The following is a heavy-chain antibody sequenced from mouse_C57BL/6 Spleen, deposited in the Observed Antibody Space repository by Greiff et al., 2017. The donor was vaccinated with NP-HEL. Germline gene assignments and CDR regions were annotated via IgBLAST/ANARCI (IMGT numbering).Heavy chain of an antibody. CDR2: IWSGGST. CDR1: GFSLTSYG. CDR3: ARNALSYDWFAY. J-gene: IGHJ3*01. D-gene: IGHD2-12*01. Sequence: QVQLKESGPGLVQPSQSLSITCTVSGFSLTSYGVHWVRQSPGKGLEWLGVIWSGGSTDYNAAFISRLSISKDNSKSQVFFKMNSLQADDTAIYYCARNALSYDWFAYWGQGTLVTVSA. V-gene: IGHV2-2*01.